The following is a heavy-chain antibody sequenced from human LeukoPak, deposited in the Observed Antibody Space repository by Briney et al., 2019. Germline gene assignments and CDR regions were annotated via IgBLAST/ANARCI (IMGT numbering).Heavy chain of an antibody. V-gene: IGHV3-74*01. CDR1: GFTFNNYW. J-gene: IGHJ4*02. Sequence: GGSLRLSCAASGFTFNNYWMSWARQAPGKGLEWVSRINTDGGDTIYADSVKGRFTISRDNAKNTLFLQMNSLRAEDTAVYYCARDEKIVGASGQDYWGQATLVTVSS. CDR3: ARDEKIVGASGQDY. D-gene: IGHD1-26*01. CDR2: INTDGGDT.